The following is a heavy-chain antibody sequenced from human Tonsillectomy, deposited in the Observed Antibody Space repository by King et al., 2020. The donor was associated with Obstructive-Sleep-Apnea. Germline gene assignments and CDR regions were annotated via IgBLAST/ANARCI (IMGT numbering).Heavy chain of an antibody. CDR3: ARVGVFGVVSSSHYGMDV. V-gene: IGHV4-34*01. Sequence: VQLQQWGAGLLEPSETLSLTCAVYGGSFSDYYWSWIRQLPGKGLEWIGKIDHSGSTNYNPSLKSRVPISLDTSKNQFSLKLSSVTAADTAVYYCARVGVFGVVSSSHYGMDVWGQGTTVTVSS. J-gene: IGHJ6*02. CDR1: GGSFSDYY. CDR2: IDHSGST. D-gene: IGHD3-3*01.